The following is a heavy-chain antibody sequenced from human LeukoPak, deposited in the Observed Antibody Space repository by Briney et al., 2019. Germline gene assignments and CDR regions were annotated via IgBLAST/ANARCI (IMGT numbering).Heavy chain of an antibody. D-gene: IGHD3-22*01. Sequence: PGESLKISCKGSGYSFTSYWIGWVRQMPGKGLEWMGIIYPGDSDTRYSPSFQGQVTISADKSISTAYLQWSSLKASDTATYYCARRYFYDSSGYFYYFDYWGQGTLVTVSS. V-gene: IGHV5-51*01. CDR1: GYSFTSYW. J-gene: IGHJ4*02. CDR3: ARRYFYDSSGYFYYFDY. CDR2: IYPGDSDT.